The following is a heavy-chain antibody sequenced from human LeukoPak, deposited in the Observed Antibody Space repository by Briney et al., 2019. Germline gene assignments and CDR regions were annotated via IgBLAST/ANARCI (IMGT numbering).Heavy chain of an antibody. J-gene: IGHJ5*02. CDR2: ISGSGGST. D-gene: IGHD6-6*01. V-gene: IGHV3-23*01. CDR3: AKDFRGYSSSSAVLNWFDP. Sequence: GGSLRLSCAASGFTFSSYAMSWVRQAPGKGLEWVSAISGSGGSTYYADSVKGRFTISRDNSKNTLYLQMNSLRAEDTAVYYCAKDFRGYSSSSAVLNWFDPWGQGTLVTVSS. CDR1: GFTFSSYA.